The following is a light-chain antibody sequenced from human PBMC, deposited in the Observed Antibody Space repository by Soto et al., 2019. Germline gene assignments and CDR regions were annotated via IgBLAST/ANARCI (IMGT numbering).Light chain of an antibody. CDR1: QSISRN. J-gene: IGKJ1*01. CDR3: QQYNKGPVT. V-gene: IGKV3-15*01. Sequence: EIVVTQSPATLSVSPGERATLSCRVSQSISRNLAWYQQKLGQAPRLLIYGASTRATGIAARFSGSGAGTEFTLTISSLQSEDFGVYYCQQYNKGPVTFGQGTKVDI. CDR2: GAS.